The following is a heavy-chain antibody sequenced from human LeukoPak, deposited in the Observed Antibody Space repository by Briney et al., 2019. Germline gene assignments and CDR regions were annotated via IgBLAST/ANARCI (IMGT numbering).Heavy chain of an antibody. D-gene: IGHD2-2*01. Sequence: GGSLRLSCAASGFTFSGYYMSWIRQAPGKGLEWVSYISSSGSTIYYADSVKGRFTISRDNAKNSLYLQMNSLRAEDTAVYYCARHDYAHLTHNWFDPWGQGTLVTVSS. CDR1: GFTFSGYY. V-gene: IGHV3-11*01. CDR2: ISSSGSTI. CDR3: ARHDYAHLTHNWFDP. J-gene: IGHJ5*02.